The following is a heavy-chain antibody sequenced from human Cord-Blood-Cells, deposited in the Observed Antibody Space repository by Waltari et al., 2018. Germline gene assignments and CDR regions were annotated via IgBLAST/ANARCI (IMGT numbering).Heavy chain of an antibody. Sequence: QVQLVQSGAEVKKPGSAVKVSCKASGGTFSSSAISRVRQAPGQGLEWMGVIIPIFGTANYAQKFQGRVTITADESTSTAYMELSSLRSEDTAVYYCAGGRGGKWAFDIWGQGTMVTVSS. D-gene: IGHD3-10*01. J-gene: IGHJ3*02. V-gene: IGHV1-69*01. CDR3: AGGRGGKWAFDI. CDR2: IIPIFGTA. CDR1: GGTFSSSA.